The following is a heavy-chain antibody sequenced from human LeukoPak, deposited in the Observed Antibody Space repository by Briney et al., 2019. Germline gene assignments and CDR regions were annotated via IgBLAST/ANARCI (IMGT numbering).Heavy chain of an antibody. CDR2: ISSSGNTI. CDR1: GFTFSNYE. CDR3: AKDRGGFSYYYYGMDV. J-gene: IGHJ6*02. Sequence: PGGSLRLSCAAPGFTFSNYEMNWVRQAPGKGLEWVSYISSSGNTIYYSDSVKGRFTISRDNSKNTLYLQMNSLNSLRAEDTAVYYCAKDRGGFSYYYYGMDVWGQGTTVTVSS. D-gene: IGHD3-10*01. V-gene: IGHV3-48*03.